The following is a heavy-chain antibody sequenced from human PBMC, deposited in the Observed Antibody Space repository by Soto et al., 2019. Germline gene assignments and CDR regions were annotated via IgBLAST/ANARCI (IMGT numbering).Heavy chain of an antibody. D-gene: IGHD4-17*01. CDR3: AKDTTTVTKLYYFDY. J-gene: IGHJ4*02. CDR2: ISNSGGST. Sequence: LRLSCAASGFTFRNYAMNWVRQAPGKGLEWVSAISNSGGSTYYTDSVKGRFTISRDNSKNTLYLQMNSLRAEDTAVYYCAKDTTTVTKLYYFDYWGQGTLVTVSS. CDR1: GFTFRNYA. V-gene: IGHV3-23*01.